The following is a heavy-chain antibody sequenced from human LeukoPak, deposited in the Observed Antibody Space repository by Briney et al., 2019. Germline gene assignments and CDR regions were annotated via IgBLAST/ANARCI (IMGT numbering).Heavy chain of an antibody. Sequence: SETLFLTCTVSGGSISSGGYYWSWIRQPPGKGLEWIAYIYHGGTNNYNPSLKSRVTISSDTSKNQFSLKLSSVTAADTAVYYCARSGSQRYGGAFDDWGQGTLVTVSS. CDR1: GGSISSGGYY. CDR2: IYHGGTN. CDR3: ARSGSQRYGGAFDD. D-gene: IGHD1-26*01. V-gene: IGHV4-61*08. J-gene: IGHJ4*02.